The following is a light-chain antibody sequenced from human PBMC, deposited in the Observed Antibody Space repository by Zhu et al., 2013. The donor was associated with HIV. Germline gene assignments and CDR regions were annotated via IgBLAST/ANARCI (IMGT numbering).Light chain of an antibody. V-gene: IGKV3-15*01. Sequence: EIVMTQSPATLSVSPGERATLSCRASQSIGSNLAWYRQKPGQAPRLLIYGASTRATGIPARFSGSGSGTEFSFTISSLQSEDSAVYYCQQYNKWPPLSFGGGTKVAIK. CDR2: GAS. J-gene: IGKJ4*01. CDR1: QSIGSN. CDR3: QQYNKWPPLS.